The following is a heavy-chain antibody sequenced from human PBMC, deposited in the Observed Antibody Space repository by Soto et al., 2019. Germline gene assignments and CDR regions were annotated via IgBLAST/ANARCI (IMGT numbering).Heavy chain of an antibody. D-gene: IGHD3-9*01. V-gene: IGHV3-23*01. CDR3: AKVGYDILTGYYIFMGFDAFDI. Sequence: GGSLRLSCAASGFTFSSYAMSWVRQAPGKGLEWVSAISGSGGSTYYADSVKGRFTISRDNSKNTLYLQMNSLRAEDTAVYYCAKVGYDILTGYYIFMGFDAFDIWGQGTMVTV. CDR1: GFTFSSYA. J-gene: IGHJ3*02. CDR2: ISGSGGST.